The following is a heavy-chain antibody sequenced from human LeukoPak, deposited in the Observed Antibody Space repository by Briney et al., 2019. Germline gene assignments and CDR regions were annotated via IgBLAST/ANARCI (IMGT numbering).Heavy chain of an antibody. CDR3: ARASGSYWWFDS. CDR2: VNPNSGDT. V-gene: IGHV1-2*02. J-gene: IGHJ5*01. D-gene: IGHD1-26*01. CDR1: GYTFTGYF. Sequence: ASVKVSCKASGYTFTGYFIHWVRQAPGQGLEWMGCVNPNSGDTNYAQKFQGSVTMTRDTSISTVYMELSRLRSDDTAVYYCARASGSYWWFDSWGQGTLVTVSS.